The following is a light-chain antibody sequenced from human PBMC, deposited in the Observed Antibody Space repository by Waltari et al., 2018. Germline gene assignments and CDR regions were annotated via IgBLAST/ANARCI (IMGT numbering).Light chain of an antibody. CDR1: SGHSSNI. CDR2: VNSDGSH. Sequence: QLVLTQSPSASASLGASVKLTCTLSSGHSSNIIAWPHQPTEKGPRYLMKVNSDGSHSKGDEIPYRFSGSSSGAERYLTISSLQSEDEADYYCQTGGHGTWVFGGGTKLTVL. CDR3: QTGGHGTWV. J-gene: IGLJ3*02. V-gene: IGLV4-69*01.